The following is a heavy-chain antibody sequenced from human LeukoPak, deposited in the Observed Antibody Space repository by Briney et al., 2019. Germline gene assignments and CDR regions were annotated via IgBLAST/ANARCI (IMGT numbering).Heavy chain of an antibody. CDR1: GFSFSNYW. D-gene: IGHD3-10*01. Sequence: GGSLRLSCAASGFSFSNYWMDWVRQAPGKGLEWVGSTKPDGSEKYYVDSVKGRFTISRDNTKNSLHLQMNGLRAEDTAVYYCTRDDGSSCFSYWGQGTLVTVSS. V-gene: IGHV3-7*01. CDR3: TRDDGSSCFSY. J-gene: IGHJ4*02. CDR2: TKPDGSEK.